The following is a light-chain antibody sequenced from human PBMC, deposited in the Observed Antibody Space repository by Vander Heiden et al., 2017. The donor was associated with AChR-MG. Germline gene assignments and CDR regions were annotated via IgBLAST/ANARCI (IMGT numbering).Light chain of an antibody. CDR3: AAWDDSLNGPHVV. J-gene: IGLJ2*01. V-gene: IGLV1-44*01. CDR1: SANIGSNT. Sequence: QSVLTPPPSASGTPGQRDTISCSGSSANIGSNTVNWYQQLPGTAAKLLIYSNNQRPSGVPDRFSGSKSGTSASLAISGLQSEDEADYYCAAWDDSLNGPHVVFGGGTKLTVL. CDR2: SNN.